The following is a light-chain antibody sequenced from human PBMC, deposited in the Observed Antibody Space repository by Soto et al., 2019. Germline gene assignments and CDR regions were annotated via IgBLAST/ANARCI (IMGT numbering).Light chain of an antibody. V-gene: IGKV3-15*01. Sequence: IVMTQSRATLSVSPGERATLSCRASQSVNSNLAWYQQKPGQAPRLLIYGASTRATGIPARLSGSGSGTEFTLTISSLQSEDFAVYYCQQYNNWAWTFGQGTKVEIK. CDR1: QSVNSN. CDR3: QQYNNWAWT. J-gene: IGKJ1*01. CDR2: GAS.